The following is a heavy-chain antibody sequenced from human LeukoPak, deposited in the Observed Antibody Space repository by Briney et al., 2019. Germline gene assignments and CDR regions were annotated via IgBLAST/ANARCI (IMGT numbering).Heavy chain of an antibody. D-gene: IGHD4-23*01. Sequence: GGSLRLSCAASGFTFSSYAMSWVRQAPGKGLEWVSAISGSGGSTYYADSVKGRFTISRDNSKNTLYLQMNSLRAEDTAVYYCARDYGGTYYFDYWGQGTLVNVSS. CDR1: GFTFSSYA. V-gene: IGHV3-23*01. CDR3: ARDYGGTYYFDY. J-gene: IGHJ4*02. CDR2: ISGSGGST.